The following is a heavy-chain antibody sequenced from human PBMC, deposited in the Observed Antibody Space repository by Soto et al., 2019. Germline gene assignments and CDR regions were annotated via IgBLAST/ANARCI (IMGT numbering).Heavy chain of an antibody. V-gene: IGHV4-39*01. CDR3: ARRKDSNYVYRWFDP. J-gene: IGHJ5*02. D-gene: IGHD4-4*01. Sequence: SQTLSLTCTVSGGSISSSSYYWGWIRQPPGKGLEWIGSIYYSGSTYYNPSLKSRVTISVDTSKNQFSLKLSSVTAADTAVYYCARRKDSNYVYRWFDPWGQGTLVTVSS. CDR2: IYYSGST. CDR1: GGSISSSSYY.